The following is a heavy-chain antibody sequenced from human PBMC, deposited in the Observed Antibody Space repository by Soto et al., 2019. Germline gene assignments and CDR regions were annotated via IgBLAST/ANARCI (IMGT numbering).Heavy chain of an antibody. J-gene: IGHJ4*02. CDR2: IIPIFGTA. V-gene: IGHV1-69*06. Sequence: QVQLVQSGAEVKKPGSSVKVSCKASGGTFSSYAISWVRQAPGQGLEWMGGIIPIFGTANYAQKLQGRVTMTTDTSTSTAYMELRSLRSDDTAVYYCARLPGTTVVTGQVDYWGQGTLVTVSS. CDR3: ARLPGTTVVTGQVDY. D-gene: IGHD4-17*01. CDR1: GGTFSSYA.